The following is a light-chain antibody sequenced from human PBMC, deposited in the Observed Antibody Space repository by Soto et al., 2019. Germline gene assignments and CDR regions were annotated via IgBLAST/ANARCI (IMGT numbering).Light chain of an antibody. J-gene: IGKJ1*01. V-gene: IGKV3-15*01. CDR3: QQYNNWPRT. CDR2: GAS. CDR1: HSVSRN. Sequence: DIVMTQSPATLSVSPGERATLSCRPSHSVSRNLSWYQQKPGQTPRLLIYGASTRATGIPARFSGSGSGTEFSLTISSLQSEDFVVYHCQQYNNWPRTFGQGTKVDIK.